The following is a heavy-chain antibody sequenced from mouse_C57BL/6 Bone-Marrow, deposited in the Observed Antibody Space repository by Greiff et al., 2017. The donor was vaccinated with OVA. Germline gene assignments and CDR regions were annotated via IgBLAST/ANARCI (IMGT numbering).Heavy chain of an antibody. CDR1: GYTFTSYW. CDR2: IDPSDSYT. J-gene: IGHJ3*01. CDR3: ARSFFAY. Sequence: QVQLQQPGAELVMPGASVKLSCKASGYTFTSYWMHWVKQRPGQGLEWIGEIDPSDSYTNYNQKFKGKSTLTVDKSSSTAYMQLSSLTSDDSAVYYCARSFFAYWGQGTLVTVSA. V-gene: IGHV1-69*01.